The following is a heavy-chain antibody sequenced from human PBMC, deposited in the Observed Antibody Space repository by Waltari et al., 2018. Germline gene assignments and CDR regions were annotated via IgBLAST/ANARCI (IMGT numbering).Heavy chain of an antibody. CDR3: ARTHISEPIDH. V-gene: IGHV4-61*02. Sequence: QVQLQESGPGLVKTSQTLSLTCTVTGGPISSGRYYWTWIRQPAGQGLEWIGRIYTSAGTDYNASLKIRVSILVDTSKNQFSLKLSSATAAETAVYDWARTHISEPIDHWGQGTLVTVSS. CDR2: IYTSAGT. J-gene: IGHJ4*02. D-gene: IGHD2-21*01. CDR1: GGPISSGRYY.